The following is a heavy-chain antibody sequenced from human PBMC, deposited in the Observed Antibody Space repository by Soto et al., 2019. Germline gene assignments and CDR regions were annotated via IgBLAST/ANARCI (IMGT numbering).Heavy chain of an antibody. CDR3: ARVVDGVSGADY. V-gene: IGHV3-48*02. CDR2: VSITGSMT. CDR1: GFTFSSYN. Sequence: EVQLVESGGGLVQPGGSLRLSCAASGFTFSSYNMIWVRQAPGRGLECISHVSITGSMTHYVDSVRGRFSISRDDAKDSLYLQMNSLRDEDTAVYYCARVVDGVSGADYWGQGTLVTVSS. D-gene: IGHD2-8*01. J-gene: IGHJ4*02.